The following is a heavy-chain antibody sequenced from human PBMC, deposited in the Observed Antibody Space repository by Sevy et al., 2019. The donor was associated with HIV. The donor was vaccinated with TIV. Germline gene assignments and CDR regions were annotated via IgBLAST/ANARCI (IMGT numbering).Heavy chain of an antibody. CDR2: ISNSGSSV. CDR3: ARDLPPSATTVAHFDC. Sequence: GGSLRLSCAASGFSFSSYERNWVRQAPGKGLEWLSYISNSGSSVYYSDSVRGRFTISRDNARNSLYLQMNSLRAEDTAVYYCARDLPPSATTVAHFDCWGQGTLVTVSS. CDR1: GFSFSSYE. J-gene: IGHJ4*02. V-gene: IGHV3-48*03. D-gene: IGHD4-17*01.